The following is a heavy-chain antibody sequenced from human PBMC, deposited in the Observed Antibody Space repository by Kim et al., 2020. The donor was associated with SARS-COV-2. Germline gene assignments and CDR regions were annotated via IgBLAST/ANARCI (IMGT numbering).Heavy chain of an antibody. D-gene: IGHD2-2*01. CDR3: AREGGDITSSEVDY. V-gene: IGHV1-46*01. Sequence: ASVKVSCKASGYTFTSYHMHWVRQAPGQGLEWMGIIAPAGGTTSYAQKFQGRVTMTRDTSTSTLYMELSSLTSDDTAVYFCAREGGDITSSEVDYWGQG. CDR2: IAPAGGTT. CDR1: GYTFTSYH. J-gene: IGHJ4*02.